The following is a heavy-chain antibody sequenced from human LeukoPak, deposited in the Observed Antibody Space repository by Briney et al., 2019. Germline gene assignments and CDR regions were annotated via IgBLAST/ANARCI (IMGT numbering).Heavy chain of an antibody. J-gene: IGHJ5*02. CDR2: INPNSGGT. D-gene: IGHD2-21*01. CDR3: ARADRLDGGPYLIGP. CDR1: GYSFTDYY. V-gene: IGHV1-2*02. Sequence: ASVKVSCKTSGYSFTDYYIHWVRQAPGQGLEWMGWINPNSGGTSSAQKFQGRVTMTRDTSITTVYMEVSWLTSDDTAIYYCARADRLDGGPYLIGPWGQGTLVSVSS.